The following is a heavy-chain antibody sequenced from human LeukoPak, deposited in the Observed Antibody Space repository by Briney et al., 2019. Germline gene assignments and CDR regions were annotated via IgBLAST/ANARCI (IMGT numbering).Heavy chain of an antibody. CDR3: ARDKGNRVFDY. V-gene: IGHV3-13*01. J-gene: IGHJ4*02. Sequence: GGSLRLSCAASGFTFCSYDMHWVRQATGKGLEWVSAIGTAGDTYYPGSVKGRFPISRENAKNALYLQMNSLRAGDTAVYYCARDKGNRVFDYWGQGTLVTVSS. CDR2: IGTAGDT. CDR1: GFTFCSYD. D-gene: IGHD3-3*01.